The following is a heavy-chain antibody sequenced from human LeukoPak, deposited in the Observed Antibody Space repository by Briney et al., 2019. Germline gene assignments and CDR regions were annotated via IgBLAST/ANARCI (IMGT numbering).Heavy chain of an antibody. V-gene: IGHV3-30*04. CDR3: ARGESSSWTIDY. CDR1: GFTFSSYA. J-gene: IGHJ4*02. Sequence: GGSLRLSCAASGFTFSSYAMSWVRQAPGKGLEWVAVIPYDGSNKYCADSVKGRFTISRDNSKNTLYLQMNSLRAEDTAVYYCARGESSSWTIDYWGQGTLVTVSS. D-gene: IGHD6-13*01. CDR2: IPYDGSNK.